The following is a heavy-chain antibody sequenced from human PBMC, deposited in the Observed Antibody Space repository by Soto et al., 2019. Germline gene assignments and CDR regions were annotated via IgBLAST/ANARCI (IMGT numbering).Heavy chain of an antibody. CDR1: GFTFSNAW. J-gene: IGHJ6*03. CDR3: TTEPFAWGFYYYYYMDV. V-gene: IGHV3-15*01. D-gene: IGHD3-16*01. Sequence: GGSLRLSCAASGFTFSNAWMSWVRQAPGKGLEWVGRIKSKTDGGTTDYAAPVKGRFTISRDDSKNTLYLQMNSLKTEDTAVYYCTTEPFAWGFYYYYYMDVWGKGTTVTVSS. CDR2: IKSKTDGGTT.